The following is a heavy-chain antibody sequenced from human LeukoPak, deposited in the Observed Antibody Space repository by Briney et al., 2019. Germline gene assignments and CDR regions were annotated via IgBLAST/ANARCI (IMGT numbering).Heavy chain of an antibody. CDR1: GFTFSSYG. V-gene: IGHV3-33*01. CDR2: IWYDGSNK. D-gene: IGHD3-16*01. Sequence: GRSLRLSCAASGFTFSSYGMHWVRQAPGKGLEWVAVIWYDGSNKYYADSVKGRFTISRDNSKNTLYLQMNSLRAEDTAVYYCARWPGSRGRQHYFDYWGQGTLVTVSS. J-gene: IGHJ4*02. CDR3: ARWPGSRGRQHYFDY.